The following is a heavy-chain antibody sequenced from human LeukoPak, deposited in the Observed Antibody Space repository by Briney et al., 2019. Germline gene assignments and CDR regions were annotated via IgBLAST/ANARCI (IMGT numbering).Heavy chain of an antibody. CDR3: ARDSAPETIFGVVIISHYYYGMDV. V-gene: IGHV1-18*01. D-gene: IGHD3-3*01. CDR2: ISAYNGNT. CDR1: GYTFTSYG. Sequence: ASVKVSCTASGYTFTSYGISWVRQAPGQGLEWMGWISAYNGNTNYAQKLQGRVTMTTDTSTSTAYMELRSLRSDDTAVYYCARDSAPETIFGVVIISHYYYGMDVRGQGTTVTVSS. J-gene: IGHJ6*02.